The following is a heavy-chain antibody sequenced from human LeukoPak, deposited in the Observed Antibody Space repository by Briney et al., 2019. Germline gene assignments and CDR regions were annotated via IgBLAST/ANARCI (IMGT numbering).Heavy chain of an antibody. CDR3: ARPGDSSSWYSPFDY. J-gene: IGHJ4*02. V-gene: IGHV4-39*02. CDR1: GGSISSSSYY. Sequence: SETLSLTCTVSGGSISSSSYYWAWIRQPPGKGLEWIRSIYYSGSTYYSPSLKSRVTISVDTSKNHFSLKLSSVTAADTAVYYCARPGDSSSWYSPFDYWGQGTLVTVSS. CDR2: IYYSGST. D-gene: IGHD6-13*01.